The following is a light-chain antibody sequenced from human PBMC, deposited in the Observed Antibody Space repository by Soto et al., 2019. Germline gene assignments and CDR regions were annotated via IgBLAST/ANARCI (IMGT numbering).Light chain of an antibody. CDR3: HQYNYYRPT. Sequence: DIQMTQFPSTLSASVGDRVTITCRASQSISRSLAWYQQKPGKAPKLLIYDASSLEGGVPSRFSGSGSGTEFTLTISSLQPDDFATYYCHQYNYYRPTFGQGTKVDIK. V-gene: IGKV1-5*01. J-gene: IGKJ1*01. CDR2: DAS. CDR1: QSISRS.